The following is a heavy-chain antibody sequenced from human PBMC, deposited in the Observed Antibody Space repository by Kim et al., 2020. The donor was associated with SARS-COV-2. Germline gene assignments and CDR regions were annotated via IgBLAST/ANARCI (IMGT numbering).Heavy chain of an antibody. D-gene: IGHD3-3*01. V-gene: IGHV4-34*01. Sequence: SETLSLTCAVYGGSFTDYYWSWIRQPPGKGLEWIGEINHSGSTNYNPSLKSRVTISVDTSKNQFSLKLSSVTAADTAVYFCARAGEGLPGGYGGQGHLVT. CDR2: INHSGST. CDR3: ARAGEGLPGGY. J-gene: IGHJ4*02. CDR1: GGSFTDYY.